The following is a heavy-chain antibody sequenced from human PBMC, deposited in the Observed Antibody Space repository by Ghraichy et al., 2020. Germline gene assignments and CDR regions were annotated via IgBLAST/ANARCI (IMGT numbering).Heavy chain of an antibody. Sequence: SQTLSLTCTVSGGSISSYYWSWIRQPPGKGLEWIGYIYSNGITNYNPSLKSRVTMSVDTSKNQFSLKLTSVTAADTAVYYCARRGGYSKPDDYWGQGTLVAVSS. J-gene: IGHJ4*02. CDR3: ARRGGYSKPDDY. CDR2: IYSNGIT. CDR1: GGSISSYY. V-gene: IGHV4-59*01. D-gene: IGHD3-22*01.